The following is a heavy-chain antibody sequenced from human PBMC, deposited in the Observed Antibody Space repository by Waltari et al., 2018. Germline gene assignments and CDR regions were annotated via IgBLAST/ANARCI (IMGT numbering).Heavy chain of an antibody. V-gene: IGHV1-69-2*01. CDR2: VDPEDGET. CDR1: GYTFTDYY. Sequence: EVQLVQSGAEVKKPGATVKISCKVSGYTFTDYYMPWVQQAPGKGLEWMGFVDPEDGETIYAEKFQGRVTIPADTSTDTAYMELSSLRSEDTAVYYCATLGGEQLVGGRDYWGQGTLVTVSS. D-gene: IGHD6-6*01. J-gene: IGHJ4*02. CDR3: ATLGGEQLVGGRDY.